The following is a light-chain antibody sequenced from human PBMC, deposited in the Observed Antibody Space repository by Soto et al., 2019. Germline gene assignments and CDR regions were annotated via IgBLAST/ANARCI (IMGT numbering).Light chain of an antibody. CDR2: DVS. CDR3: SSFATTDTPMV. Sequence: QSVLTQPASVSGSPGQSITISCTGTSSDVGGYSHVSWYQQHPGEAPKLMIYDVSSRPSGVSNRFSGSKAADTASLTISGLQAKDEADYYCSSFATTDTPMVFGGGTKVTVL. J-gene: IGLJ2*01. CDR1: SSDVGGYSH. V-gene: IGLV2-14*03.